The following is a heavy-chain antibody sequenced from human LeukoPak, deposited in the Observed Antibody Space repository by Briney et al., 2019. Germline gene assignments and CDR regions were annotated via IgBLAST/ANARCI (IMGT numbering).Heavy chain of an antibody. J-gene: IGHJ4*02. CDR3: ARHNPLWGY. CDR1: GFTFSSYW. Sequence: QPGGSLRLSCAASGFTFSSYWMSWVRQAPGKGLEWVANIKPDGSEKYYVDSVKGRFTISRDNAKNSLYLQMSSLRVEDTALYFCARHNPLWGYWGQGTLVTVSS. D-gene: IGHD1-14*01. V-gene: IGHV3-7*04. CDR2: IKPDGSEK.